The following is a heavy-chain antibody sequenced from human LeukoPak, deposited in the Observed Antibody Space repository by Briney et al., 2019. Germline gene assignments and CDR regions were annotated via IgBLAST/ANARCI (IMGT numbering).Heavy chain of an antibody. CDR3: ARSRDGYKNPYFDY. V-gene: IGHV4-38-2*02. J-gene: IGHJ4*02. D-gene: IGHD5-24*01. CDR2: IYHSGST. CDR1: GYSISSGYY. Sequence: PSETLSFTCTVSGYSISSGYYWGWIRQPPGKGLEWIGSIYHSGSTYYNPSLKSRVTISVDTSKNQFSLKLSSVTAADTAVYYCARSRDGYKNPYFDYWGQGTLVTVSS.